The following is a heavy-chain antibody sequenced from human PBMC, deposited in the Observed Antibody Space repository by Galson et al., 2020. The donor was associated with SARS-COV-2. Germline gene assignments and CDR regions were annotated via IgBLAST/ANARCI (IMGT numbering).Heavy chain of an antibody. CDR3: ARGFGGAAAGSTFRGSHDYYYYMDV. D-gene: IGHD6-13*01. V-gene: IGHV4-34*01. J-gene: IGHJ6*03. Sequence: SETLSLTCAVYGGSFSGYYWSWIRQPPGKGLEWIGEINHSGSTNYNPSLKSRVTISVDTSKNQFSLKLSSVTAADTAVYYCARGFGGAAAGSTFRGSHDYYYYMDVWGKGTTVTVSS. CDR1: GGSFSGYY. CDR2: INHSGST.